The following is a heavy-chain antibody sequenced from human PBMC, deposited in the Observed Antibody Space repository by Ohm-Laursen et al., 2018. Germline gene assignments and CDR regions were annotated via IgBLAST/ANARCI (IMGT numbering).Heavy chain of an antibody. CDR3: ARCGRIAARQRGYYGMDV. CDR2: ISGST. D-gene: IGHD6-6*01. J-gene: IGHJ6*02. V-gene: IGHV4-39*07. CDR1: GGSVNTSTYY. Sequence: SDTLSLTCTVSGGSVNTSTYYWGWIRQPPGKGLEWIGSISGSTIYNPSLKSRVTISVDTSKNQFSLKLSSVTAADTAVYYCARCGRIAARQRGYYGMDVWGQGTTVTVSS.